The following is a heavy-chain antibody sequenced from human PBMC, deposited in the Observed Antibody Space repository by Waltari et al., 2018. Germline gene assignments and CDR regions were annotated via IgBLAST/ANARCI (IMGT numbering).Heavy chain of an antibody. Sequence: EVQLVESGGGLVQTGGSLRLSCAASGFTLSSYWMHWVRQAPGKGLVWVARIKSDGSSTSYADSVKCRFTISRDHAKNTLYLQMNSLRVEDTAVYYCARSISGSTRDYYYGLDVWGQGTTVTVSS. J-gene: IGHJ6*02. D-gene: IGHD1-26*01. CDR1: GFTLSSYW. V-gene: IGHV3-74*01. CDR2: IKSDGSST. CDR3: ARSISGSTRDYYYGLDV.